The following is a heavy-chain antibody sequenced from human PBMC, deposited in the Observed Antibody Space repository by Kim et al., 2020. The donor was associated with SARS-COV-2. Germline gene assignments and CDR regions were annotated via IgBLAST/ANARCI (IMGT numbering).Heavy chain of an antibody. J-gene: IGHJ6*02. D-gene: IGHD6-19*01. CDR2: ICSSGSTI. CDR1: GFTFSSYE. CDR3: ARAGIAVAGSSLGYYYYYGMDV. Sequence: GGSLRLSCAASGFTFSSYEMNWVRQAPGKGLEWVSYICSSGSTIYYADSVKGRFTISRDNAKNSLYLQMNSLRAEDTAVYYCARAGIAVAGSSLGYYYYYGMDVWGQGTTVTVSS. V-gene: IGHV3-48*03.